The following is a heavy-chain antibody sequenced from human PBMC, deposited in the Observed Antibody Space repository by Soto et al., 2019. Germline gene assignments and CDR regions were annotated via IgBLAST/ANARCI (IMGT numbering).Heavy chain of an antibody. Sequence: QVQLKQSGPGLVRPSGTLSLTCRVSGTSISSSYWWAWVRQSPGKGLEWIGEIYHNGITKYNPSLKSRVSMSIDKSNTQFSLKLTSVTAADTAVYYCAPVPPRIVVVLAEFPTWGQGTLVTVSS. CDR3: APVPPRIVVVLAEFPT. D-gene: IGHD2-21*01. J-gene: IGHJ4*02. CDR2: IYHNGIT. V-gene: IGHV4-4*02. CDR1: GTSISSSYW.